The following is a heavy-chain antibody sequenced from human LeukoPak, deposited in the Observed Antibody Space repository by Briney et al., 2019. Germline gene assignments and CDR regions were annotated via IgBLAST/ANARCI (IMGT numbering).Heavy chain of an antibody. J-gene: IGHJ5*02. CDR3: TRAFDP. CDR1: GYKFTDYY. V-gene: IGHV1-46*01. Sequence: ASVKVSCKASGYKFTDYYIYWVRQAPGQGLEWMGAIFPSGGRTHYSQKFQGRLTLTRDTSTNTVYMELTGLRSDDTALYFCTRAFDPWGQGTLVTVSS. CDR2: IFPSGGRT.